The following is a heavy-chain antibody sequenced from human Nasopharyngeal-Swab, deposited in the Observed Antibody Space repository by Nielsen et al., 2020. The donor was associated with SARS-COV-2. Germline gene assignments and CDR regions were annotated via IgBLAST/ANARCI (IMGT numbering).Heavy chain of an antibody. CDR2: IYYSGST. D-gene: IGHD3-10*01. CDR1: GGSIRSSSYY. V-gene: IGHV4-39*07. Sequence: ETPSLTCTVSGGSIRSSSYYWGWIRQPPGKGLEWIGSIYYSGSTYYNPSLKSRVTISVDTSKNQFSLKLSSVTAADTAVYYCARERGRGGIWNYYYYYMDVWGKGTTVTVSS. CDR3: ARERGRGGIWNYYYYYMDV. J-gene: IGHJ6*03.